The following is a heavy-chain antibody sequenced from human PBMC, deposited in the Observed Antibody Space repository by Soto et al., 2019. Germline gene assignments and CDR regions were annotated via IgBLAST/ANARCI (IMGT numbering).Heavy chain of an antibody. D-gene: IGHD6-19*01. CDR3: AGEYSSGWSQFDP. CDR1: GYTFTSYG. Sequence: QVQLVQSGAEVKKPGASVKVSCKASGYTFTSYGISWVRQAPGQGLEWMGWISAYNGNTNYAQKLQGRVTMTTDTATRTAYVELRSLRSDDTAVYYCAGEYSSGWSQFDPWGQGTLVTVSS. J-gene: IGHJ5*02. V-gene: IGHV1-18*01. CDR2: ISAYNGNT.